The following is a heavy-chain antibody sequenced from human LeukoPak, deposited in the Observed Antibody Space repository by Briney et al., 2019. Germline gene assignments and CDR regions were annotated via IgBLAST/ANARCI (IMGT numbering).Heavy chain of an antibody. V-gene: IGHV4-34*01. CDR3: AHRDN. Sequence: PSETLSLTCAVYGGSFSGYYWSWIRQPPGKGLEWIGEINHSGSTNYNPSLKSRVTISVDTSKNQFSLKLSSVTAADTAVYYCAHRDNWGLGTLVTVSS. CDR2: INHSGST. CDR1: GGSFSGYY. J-gene: IGHJ4*02.